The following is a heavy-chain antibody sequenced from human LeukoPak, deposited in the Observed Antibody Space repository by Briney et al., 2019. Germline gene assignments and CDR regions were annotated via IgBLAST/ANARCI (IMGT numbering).Heavy chain of an antibody. J-gene: IGHJ4*02. CDR1: GIAVSDSY. CDR3: VSGARGYCSGGSCPAFDF. V-gene: IGHV3-53*01. Sequence: GGSLRLSCAASGIAVSDSYISWVRQAPGGGLEWVSVLYGGGSTYYADSVKGRFTISRDNSKNTVYLQMNSLRAEDTAVYYCVSGARGYCSGGSCPAFDFWGQGTLVSVSS. D-gene: IGHD2-15*01. CDR2: LYGGGST.